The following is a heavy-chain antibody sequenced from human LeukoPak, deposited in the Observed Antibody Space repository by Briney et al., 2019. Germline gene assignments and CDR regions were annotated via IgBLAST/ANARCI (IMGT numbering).Heavy chain of an antibody. CDR1: GGSFSPYY. Sequence: KPSETLSLTCAVYGGSFSPYYWSWIRQSPDKGLEWIGEINHSRSTNYNPSLKSRVTISVDTSKNQFSLKLSSVTAADTAVYYCAREGVGTTPDYWGQGTLVTVSS. CDR3: AREGVGTTPDY. V-gene: IGHV4-34*01. D-gene: IGHD2-21*02. CDR2: INHSRST. J-gene: IGHJ4*02.